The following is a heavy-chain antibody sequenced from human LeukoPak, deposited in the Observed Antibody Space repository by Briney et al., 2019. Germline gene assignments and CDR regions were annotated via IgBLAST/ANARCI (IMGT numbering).Heavy chain of an antibody. CDR2: IYYSGST. D-gene: IGHD5-18*01. CDR3: ARGGYSYGYMVDY. J-gene: IGHJ4*02. Sequence: PSETLSLTCTVSGGSISSYYWSWIRQPPGKGLEWIGYIYYSGSTNYNPSLKSRVTISVDTSKNQFSLKLSSVTAADTAVYYCARGGYSYGYMVDYWGQGTLVTVSS. CDR1: GGSISSYY. V-gene: IGHV4-59*01.